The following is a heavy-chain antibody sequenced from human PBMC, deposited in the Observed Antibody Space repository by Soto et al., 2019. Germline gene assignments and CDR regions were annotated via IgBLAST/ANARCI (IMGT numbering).Heavy chain of an antibody. CDR1: GGSISSSSYY. J-gene: IGHJ4*02. CDR3: ARLDMIVDTAIRY. V-gene: IGHV4-39*01. CDR2: IYYSGST. Sequence: QLQLQESGPGLVKPSETLSLTCTVSGGSISSSSYYWGWIRQPPGKGLEWIGSIYYSGSTYYNPSLKSRVTISVDTSKNQFSLKLSSVTAADTAVYYCARLDMIVDTAIRYWGQGTLVTVSS. D-gene: IGHD5-18*01.